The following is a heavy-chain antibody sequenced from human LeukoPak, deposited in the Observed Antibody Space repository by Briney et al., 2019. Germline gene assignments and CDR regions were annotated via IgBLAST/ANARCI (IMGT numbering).Heavy chain of an antibody. CDR3: ARLKAEVAGSYVGY. CDR1: GGSISSSSYY. J-gene: IGHJ4*02. CDR2: IYYSGST. Sequence: SETLSLTCTVSGGSISSSSYYWGWIRQPPGKGLEWIGSIYYSGSTYYNPSLKSRVTISVDTSKNQFSLKLSSVTAADTAVYYCARLKAEVAGSYVGYWGQGTLVTVSS. D-gene: IGHD6-19*01. V-gene: IGHV4-39*01.